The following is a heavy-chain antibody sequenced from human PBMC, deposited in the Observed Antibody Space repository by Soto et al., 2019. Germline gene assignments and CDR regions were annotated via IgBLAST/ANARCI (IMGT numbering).Heavy chain of an antibody. CDR1: GFTFSSYS. CDR3: ARYPGWYSSGWYHPGIDY. D-gene: IGHD6-19*01. V-gene: IGHV3-21*01. CDR2: ISSSSSYI. J-gene: IGHJ4*02. Sequence: GGSLRLSCAASGFTFSSYSMNWVRQAPGKGLEWVSSISSSSSYIYYADSVKGRFTISRDNAKNSLYLQMNSLRAEDTAVYYCARYPGWYSSGWYHPGIDYWGQGTLVTVSS.